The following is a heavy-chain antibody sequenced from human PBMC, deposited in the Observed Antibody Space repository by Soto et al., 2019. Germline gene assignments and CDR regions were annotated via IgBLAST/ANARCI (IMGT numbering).Heavy chain of an antibody. CDR1: GYSFTSSW. Sequence: GESLKISCKGSGYSFTSSWIGWVRQMPGKGLEWMGIIYPGDSDTRYSPSFQGQVTITADKSSSTAYLQWSSLKASDTAIYYGARRIVLGETFDYWGQGTLVTVSS. CDR2: IYPGDSDT. CDR3: ARRIVLGETFDY. J-gene: IGHJ4*02. D-gene: IGHD3-3*02. V-gene: IGHV5-51*01.